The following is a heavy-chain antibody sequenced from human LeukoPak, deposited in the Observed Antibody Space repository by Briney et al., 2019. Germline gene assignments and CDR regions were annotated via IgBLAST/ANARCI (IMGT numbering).Heavy chain of an antibody. J-gene: IGHJ4*02. Sequence: SETLSLTCTVSGGSISSGSYYWNWIRQPAGKRLEWLGRVFTRGTTNYNASLEGRLTISLDTARNQFSLYLSSVTAADTAMYFCARSSLAVYFDYWGQGTLVTASS. D-gene: IGHD6-19*01. CDR1: GGSISSGSYY. CDR2: VFTRGTT. V-gene: IGHV4-61*02. CDR3: ARSSLAVYFDY.